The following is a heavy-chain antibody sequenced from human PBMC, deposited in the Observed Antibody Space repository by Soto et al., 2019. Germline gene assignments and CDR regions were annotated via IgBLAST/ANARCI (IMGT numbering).Heavy chain of an antibody. D-gene: IGHD3-22*01. CDR3: ARVGGGDSSGYYFGAFDY. CDR1: GFTFSSYS. Sequence: EVQLVESGGGLVKPGGSLRLSCAASGFTFSSYSMNWVRQAPGKGLEWVSSISSSSSYIYYADSVKGRFTISRDNAKNSLYRKMNGLRAEDTAVYYCARVGGGDSSGYYFGAFDYWGQGTLVTVSS. V-gene: IGHV3-21*01. CDR2: ISSSSSYI. J-gene: IGHJ4*02.